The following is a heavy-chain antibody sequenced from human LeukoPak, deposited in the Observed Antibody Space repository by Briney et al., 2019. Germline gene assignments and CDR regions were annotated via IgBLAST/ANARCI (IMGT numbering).Heavy chain of an antibody. D-gene: IGHD3-16*01. CDR2: IIPILGIA. CDR3: ARDPTGLIYDYVWGSGFDY. CDR1: GGTFSSYT. J-gene: IGHJ4*02. Sequence: SVKVSCKASGGTFSSYTISWVRQAPGQGLEWMGRIIPILGIANYAQKFQGRVTITADKSTSTAYMELSSLRSEDTAVYYCARDPTGLIYDYVWGSGFDYWGQRTLVTVSS. V-gene: IGHV1-69*04.